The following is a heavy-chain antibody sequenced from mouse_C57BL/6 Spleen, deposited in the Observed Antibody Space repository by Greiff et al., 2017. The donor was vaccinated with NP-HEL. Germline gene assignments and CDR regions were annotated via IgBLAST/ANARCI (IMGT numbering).Heavy chain of an antibody. CDR1: GYAFSSSW. CDR3: ARGDAPFAY. J-gene: IGHJ3*01. CDR2: IYPGDGDT. Sequence: VQLQESGPELVKPGASVKISCKASGYAFSSSWMNWVKQRPGKGLEWIGRIYPGDGDTNYNGKFKGKATLTADKSSSTAYMQLSSLTSEDSAVYFCARGDAPFAYWGQGTLVTVSA. V-gene: IGHV1-82*01.